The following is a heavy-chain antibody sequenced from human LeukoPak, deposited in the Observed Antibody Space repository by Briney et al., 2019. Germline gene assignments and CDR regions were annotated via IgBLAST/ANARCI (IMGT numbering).Heavy chain of an antibody. J-gene: IGHJ5*02. V-gene: IGHV3-30-3*01. Sequence: GGSLRLSCAASGFTFSSYAMHWVRQAPGKGLEWVAVISYDGSNKYYADSVKGRFTISRDNSMNTLYLQMNSLRAEDTAVYYCAKDRFWFDPWGQGTLVTVSS. CDR3: AKDRFWFDP. CDR2: ISYDGSNK. CDR1: GFTFSSYA.